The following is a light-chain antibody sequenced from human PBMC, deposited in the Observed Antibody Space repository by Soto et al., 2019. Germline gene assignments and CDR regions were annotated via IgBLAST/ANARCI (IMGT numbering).Light chain of an antibody. CDR2: KVS. Sequence: QSALTQPASVSGSPGQSITISCTGTSSSVGIYNLVSWYQQHPGKVPKLMISKVSERPSGVSNRFSGSKSGNTASLTISGLQPEDEADYYCCSYAGSGPCVFGTGTQLTVL. CDR1: SSSVGIYNL. CDR3: CSYAGSGPCV. J-gene: IGLJ1*01. V-gene: IGLV2-23*02.